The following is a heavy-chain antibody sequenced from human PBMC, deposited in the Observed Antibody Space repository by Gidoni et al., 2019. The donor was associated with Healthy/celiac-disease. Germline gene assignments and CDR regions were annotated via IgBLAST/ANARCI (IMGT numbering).Heavy chain of an antibody. CDR3: ARDYYDSSGYANFGFGY. J-gene: IGHJ4*02. CDR2: INTNSGNP. V-gene: IGHV7-4-1*02. Sequence: QVQRVQSGSELKKPGASVKVSCKASGYTFTSYAMNWVRQAPGQGLEWMGWINTNSGNPTYAQGFTGRFFFSLDSSVSTAYLQISSLKAEDTAVYYCARDYYDSSGYANFGFGYWGQGTLVTVSS. CDR1: GYTFTSYA. D-gene: IGHD3-22*01.